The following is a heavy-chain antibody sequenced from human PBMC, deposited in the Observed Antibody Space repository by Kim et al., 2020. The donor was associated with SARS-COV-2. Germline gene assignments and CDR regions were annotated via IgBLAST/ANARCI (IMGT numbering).Heavy chain of an antibody. Sequence: GGSLRLSCAASGFIVSNNYMSWVSQAPGKGLEWVSVIYSGGSTDYADSAKDRFTISRDNSKNTVYLQMTSMRAEDTAVYYCARVSYYYYRSGYAFDYWGQGTLVTVSS. CDR3: ARVSYYYYRSGYAFDY. J-gene: IGHJ4*02. D-gene: IGHD3-22*01. CDR1: GFIVSNNY. CDR2: IYSGGST. V-gene: IGHV3-53*01.